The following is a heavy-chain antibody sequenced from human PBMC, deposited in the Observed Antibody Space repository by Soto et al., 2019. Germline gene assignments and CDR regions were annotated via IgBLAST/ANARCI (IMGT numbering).Heavy chain of an antibody. V-gene: IGHV4-34*01. J-gene: IGHJ6*04. D-gene: IGHD1-26*01. CDR1: GESFSGHI. CDR3: ARGWWEREGYVMDV. Sequence: SETLSLTCAVYGESFSGHIWTWIRQTPGKGLQWIGQINHSGSASYNPSLKSRVTISVHTSNSQFSLELSSVTAADTAVYYCARGWWEREGYVMDVWGKGTTVTVSS. CDR2: INHSGSA.